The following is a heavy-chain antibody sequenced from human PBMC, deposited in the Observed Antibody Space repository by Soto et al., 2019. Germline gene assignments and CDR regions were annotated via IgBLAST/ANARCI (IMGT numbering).Heavy chain of an antibody. D-gene: IGHD6-13*01. CDR3: TTSSRWYGNYYYYGMDV. V-gene: IGHV3-49*04. J-gene: IGHJ6*02. CDR1: GFTFGDYA. Sequence: PGGSLRLSCTASGFTFGDYAMSWVRQAPGKGLEWVGFIRSKAYGGTTEYAASVKGRFTISRDDSKSIAYLQMNSLKTEDTAVYYCTTSSRWYGNYYYYGMDVWGQGTTVTVSS. CDR2: IRSKAYGGTT.